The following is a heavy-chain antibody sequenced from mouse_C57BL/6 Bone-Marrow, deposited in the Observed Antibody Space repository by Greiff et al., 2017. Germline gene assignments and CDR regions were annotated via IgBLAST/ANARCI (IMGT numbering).Heavy chain of an antibody. CDR3: TTVGNYEYFDV. CDR2: IDPENGDT. J-gene: IGHJ1*03. CDR1: GFNIKDDY. V-gene: IGHV14-4*01. Sequence: VQLQQSGAELVRPGASVKLSCTASGFNIKDDYMNWVKQRPEQGLEWIGWIDPENGDTEYDSKFQGKATITADTSSHTAYLQLRSLTSEYTAVYYCTTVGNYEYFDVWGTGTTVTVSS. D-gene: IGHD2-1*01.